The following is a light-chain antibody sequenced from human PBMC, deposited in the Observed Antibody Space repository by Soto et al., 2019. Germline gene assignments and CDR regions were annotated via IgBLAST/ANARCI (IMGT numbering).Light chain of an antibody. CDR2: DAS. Sequence: DIQMTQSPSTLSASVGDRVTITCRASQTITRWMAWYQQKPGKAPKLLIYDASTLESGVPSRFIGSGSGTEFTLTITSLQPDDFATYYCQHYNTYSPGTFGQGTRVEVK. J-gene: IGKJ1*01. CDR1: QTITRW. CDR3: QHYNTYSPGT. V-gene: IGKV1-5*01.